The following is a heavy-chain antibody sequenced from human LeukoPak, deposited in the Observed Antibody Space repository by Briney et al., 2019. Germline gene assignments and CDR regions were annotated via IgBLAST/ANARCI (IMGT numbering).Heavy chain of an antibody. CDR1: GYTFTGYY. Sequence: ASVKVSCKASGYTFTGYYMHWVRQAPGQELEWMGWINPNSGGTNYAQKFQGRVTMTRDTSISTAYMELSRLRSDDTAVYYCASAEDPKYGMDVWGQGTTVTVSS. V-gene: IGHV1-2*02. J-gene: IGHJ6*02. CDR2: INPNSGGT. CDR3: ASAEDPKYGMDV.